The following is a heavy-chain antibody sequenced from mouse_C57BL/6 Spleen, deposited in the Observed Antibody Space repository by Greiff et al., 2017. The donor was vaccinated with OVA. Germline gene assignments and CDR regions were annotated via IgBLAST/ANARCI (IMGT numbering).Heavy chain of an antibody. D-gene: IGHD4-1*01. V-gene: IGHV1-82*01. Sequence: VQLQQSGPELVKPGASVKISCKASGYAFSSSWMNWVKQRPGKGLEWIGRIYPGDGDTNYNGKFKGKATLTADKSSSTAYMQLSSLTSEDSAVYFCARSGTGPYFDYWGQGTTLTVSS. J-gene: IGHJ2*01. CDR1: GYAFSSSW. CDR2: IYPGDGDT. CDR3: ARSGTGPYFDY.